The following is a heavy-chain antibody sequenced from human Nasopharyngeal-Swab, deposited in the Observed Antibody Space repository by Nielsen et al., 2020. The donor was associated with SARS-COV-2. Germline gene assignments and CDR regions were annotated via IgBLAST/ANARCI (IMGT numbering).Heavy chain of an antibody. CDR2: ISSGTT. V-gene: IGHV3-23*01. D-gene: IGHD3-9*01. CDR3: AKGGYDILTGYRYGLDV. Sequence: GESLKISCAASGFTFSSYAMNWVRQAPGKGPEWVSGISSGTTYYSDSVKGRFSISRDTSKSTLYLQMNRLRTEDTAIYYCAKGGYDILTGYRYGLDVWGPGTTVTVS. CDR1: GFTFSSYA. J-gene: IGHJ6*02.